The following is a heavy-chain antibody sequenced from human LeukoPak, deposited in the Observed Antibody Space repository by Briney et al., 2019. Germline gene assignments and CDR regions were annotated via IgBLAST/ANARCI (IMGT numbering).Heavy chain of an antibody. CDR1: GFIFSNAW. V-gene: IGHV3-15*01. J-gene: IGHJ5*02. CDR3: TTDLGQWLAIRDNWFDP. D-gene: IGHD6-19*01. CDR2: IKSKTDGGTT. Sequence: GGSLRLSCAASGFIFSNAWMSWVRQAPGKGLEWVGRIKSKTDGGTTDYAAPVKGRFTISRDDSKNTLYLQMNSLKTEDTAVYYCTTDLGQWLAIRDNWFDPWGQGTLVTVSS.